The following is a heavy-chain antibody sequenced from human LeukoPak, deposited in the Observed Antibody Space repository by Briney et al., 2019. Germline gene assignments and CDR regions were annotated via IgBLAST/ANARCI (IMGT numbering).Heavy chain of an antibody. CDR2: IYHSGST. CDR1: GGSISSGGYS. V-gene: IGHV4-30-2*01. CDR3: ARDANPNWNSPSIDY. D-gene: IGHD1-7*01. Sequence: SETLSLTCAVSGGSISSGGYSWSWIRQPPGKGLEWIGYIYHSGSTYYNPSLKSRVTMSVDTSKNQFSLKLSSVTAADTAVYYCARDANPNWNSPSIDYWGQGTLVTVSS. J-gene: IGHJ4*02.